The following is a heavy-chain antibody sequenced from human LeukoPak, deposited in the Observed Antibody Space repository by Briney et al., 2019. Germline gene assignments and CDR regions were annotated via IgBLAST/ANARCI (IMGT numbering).Heavy chain of an antibody. CDR1: GYSITRGSY. J-gene: IGHJ3*02. Sequence: SETLSLTCTVSGYSITRGSYWGWIRQPPGKGLEWIANIYHSGSTYYNPSLKSRVTISVDTSKNQFSLKLSSVTAADTAIYYCARVHVNSGYYFGDAFDIWGQGTMVTVSS. CDR2: IYHSGST. D-gene: IGHD3-22*01. CDR3: ARVHVNSGYYFGDAFDI. V-gene: IGHV4-38-2*02.